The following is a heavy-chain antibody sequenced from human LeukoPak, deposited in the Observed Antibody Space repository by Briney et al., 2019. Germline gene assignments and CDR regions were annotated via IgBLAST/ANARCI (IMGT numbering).Heavy chain of an antibody. Sequence: SQTLSLTCAISGDSVSSNSAAWNWIRQSPSRGLEWLGRTYYRSKWYNDYAVSVESRITINPDTSKNQFSLQLNSVTPEDTAVYYCARDLGYCSGGSCDYFDYWGQGTLVTVSS. D-gene: IGHD2-15*01. CDR3: ARDLGYCSGGSCDYFDY. CDR1: GDSVSSNSAA. CDR2: TYYRSKWYN. V-gene: IGHV6-1*01. J-gene: IGHJ4*02.